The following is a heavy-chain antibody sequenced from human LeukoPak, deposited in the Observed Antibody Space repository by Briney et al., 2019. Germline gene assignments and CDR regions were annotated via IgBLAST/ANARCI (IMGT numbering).Heavy chain of an antibody. V-gene: IGHV3-30-3*01. CDR1: GFTFSSYA. CDR2: ISYDGSNK. D-gene: IGHD6-6*01. J-gene: IGHJ4*02. CDR3: ATRKGSSGY. Sequence: GGSLRLSCAASGFTFSSYAMHWVRQAPGKGLEWVAVISYDGSNKYYADSVKGRLTISRDNSKNTLYLQMNCLRAEDTAVYYCATRKGSSGYWGQGTLVTVSS.